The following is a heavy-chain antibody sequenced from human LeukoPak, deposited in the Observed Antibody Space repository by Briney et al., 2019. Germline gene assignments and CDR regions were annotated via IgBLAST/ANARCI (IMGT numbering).Heavy chain of an antibody. Sequence: PSQTLSLTCTVSGGSISSGSYYWSWIRQPAGKGLEWIGRIYTSGSTNYNPSLKSRVTISVDTSKNQFSLKLSSVTAADTAVYYCAREERIAARLFDYWGQGTLVTVSS. CDR1: GGSISSGSYY. V-gene: IGHV4-61*02. CDR2: IYTSGST. J-gene: IGHJ4*02. CDR3: AREERIAARLFDY. D-gene: IGHD6-6*01.